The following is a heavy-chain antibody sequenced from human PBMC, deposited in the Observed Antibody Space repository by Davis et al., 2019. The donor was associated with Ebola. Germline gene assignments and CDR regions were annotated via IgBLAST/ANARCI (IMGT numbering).Heavy chain of an antibody. CDR1: GFTFSSYG. D-gene: IGHD6-19*01. CDR3: ARADALAGNKDSYYGLDV. V-gene: IGHV3-33*01. Sequence: GESLKISCAASGFTFSSYGMHWVRQAPGKRLEWMAVIWYDGSNKYYADSVKGRFTISRDNSENTLYLQMNSLRVEDTAVYYCARADALAGNKDSYYGLDVWGQGTTVTVSS. J-gene: IGHJ6*02. CDR2: IWYDGSNK.